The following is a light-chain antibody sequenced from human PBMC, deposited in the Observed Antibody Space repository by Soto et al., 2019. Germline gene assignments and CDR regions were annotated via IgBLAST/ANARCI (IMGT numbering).Light chain of an antibody. CDR3: QHYNILST. V-gene: IGKV1-5*03. CDR2: KAS. CDR1: QTISSW. Sequence: DIQMTQSPSTLSGSVGDRVTITCRASQTISSWLAWYQQKPGKAPKLLIYKASTLKSGVPSRFSGSGSGTEFTLTISRLQPDDFATYYCQHYNILSTFGQGTKVDIK. J-gene: IGKJ1*01.